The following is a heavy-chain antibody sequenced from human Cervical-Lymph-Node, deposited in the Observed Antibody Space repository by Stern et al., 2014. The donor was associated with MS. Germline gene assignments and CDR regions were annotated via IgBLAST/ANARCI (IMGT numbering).Heavy chain of an antibody. CDR3: ARWAHTGRYFDY. Sequence: EVQLLESGGGLVKPGGSLRLSCAASGFTFSSYSMNWVRQAPGKGLEWVSSISSSSSYIYYADSVKGRFTISRDNAKNSLYLQMNSLRAEDTAVYYCARWAHTGRYFDYWGQGTLVTVSS. J-gene: IGHJ4*02. CDR2: ISSSSSYI. D-gene: IGHD4-17*01. CDR1: GFTFSSYS. V-gene: IGHV3-21*01.